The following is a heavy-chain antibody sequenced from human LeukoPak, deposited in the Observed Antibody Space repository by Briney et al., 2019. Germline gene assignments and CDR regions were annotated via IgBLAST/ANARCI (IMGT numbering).Heavy chain of an antibody. D-gene: IGHD6-6*01. CDR1: GGTFSSYA. Sequence: ASVKVSCKASGGTFSSYAISWVRQAPGHGLEWMGGIIPIFETANYAQKFQGRVTITADKSTSTAYMELSSLGPEDTAVYYCARAIAGRPKRGYYYYMDVWGKGTTVTVSS. CDR3: ARAIAGRPKRGYYYYMDV. J-gene: IGHJ6*03. CDR2: IIPIFETA. V-gene: IGHV1-69*06.